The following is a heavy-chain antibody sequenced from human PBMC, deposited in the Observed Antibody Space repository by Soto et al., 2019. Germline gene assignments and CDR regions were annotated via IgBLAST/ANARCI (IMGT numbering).Heavy chain of an antibody. CDR2: ISAYNGNT. CDR1: GYTFTSYG. J-gene: IGHJ5*02. D-gene: IGHD1-26*01. Sequence: QVQLVQSGGEVKKPGASVKVSCKASGYTFTSYGISWVRQAPGQGLEWMGRISAYNGNTNYAQKLQGRVTMTTDTAPSTAYMEQRSLNSDDTAVHYCARVVGALGHWSDPWGQGTLVTVPS. CDR3: ARVVGALGHWSDP. V-gene: IGHV1-18*01.